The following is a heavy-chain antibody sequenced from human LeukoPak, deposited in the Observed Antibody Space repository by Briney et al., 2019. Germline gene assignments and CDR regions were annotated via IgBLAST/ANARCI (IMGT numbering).Heavy chain of an antibody. CDR2: IYYSGST. CDR3: ASSNYYGSGTPFGY. CDR1: GDSFSSGTYY. Sequence: SETLSLTCTVSGDSFSSGTYYWNWIRQPPGKGLEWLGYIYYSGSTNYNPSLKSRVTISTDTSKNQFSLKLSSVTAADTAVYYCASSNYYGSGTPFGYWGQGTLVTVSS. V-gene: IGHV4-61*01. D-gene: IGHD3-10*01. J-gene: IGHJ4*02.